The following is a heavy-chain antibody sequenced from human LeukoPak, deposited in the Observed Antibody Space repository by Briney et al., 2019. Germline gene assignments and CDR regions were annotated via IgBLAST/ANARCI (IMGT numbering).Heavy chain of an antibody. J-gene: IGHJ4*02. CDR2: MNPNSGNT. CDR1: GYTFTSYD. CDR3: ARDGGVFGVSHFDY. D-gene: IGHD3-3*01. Sequence: ASVKVSCKASGYTFTSYDINWVRQATGQGLEWMGWMNPNSGNTGYAQKFQGRVTITRNTSISTAYMELSSLRSEDTAVYYCARDGGVFGVSHFDYWGQGTLVTVSS. V-gene: IGHV1-8*03.